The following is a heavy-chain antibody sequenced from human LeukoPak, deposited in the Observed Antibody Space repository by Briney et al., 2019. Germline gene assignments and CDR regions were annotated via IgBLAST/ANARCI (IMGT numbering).Heavy chain of an antibody. CDR3: AKGDDYGANTRLPKFNWFDP. Sequence: PGGSLRLSCAASGFTFSSHAMHWVRQAPGKGLEWVAFIRYDGSNKNYADSAKGRFTISRDNSKDTLYLQMNSLRAEDTAVYYCAKGDDYGANTRLPKFNWFDPWGQGTLVTVSS. CDR2: IRYDGSNK. J-gene: IGHJ5*02. V-gene: IGHV3-30*02. CDR1: GFTFSSHA. D-gene: IGHD4-23*01.